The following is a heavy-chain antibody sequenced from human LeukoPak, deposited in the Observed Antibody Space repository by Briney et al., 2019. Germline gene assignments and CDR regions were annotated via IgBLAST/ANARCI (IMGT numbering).Heavy chain of an antibody. CDR1: GFTFSSYS. J-gene: IGHJ4*02. D-gene: IGHD2-8*02. V-gene: IGHV3-48*01. CDR3: ATYRQVLLPFES. Sequence: GGSLRLSCAASGFTFSSYSMNWVRQAPGKGLEWVSYISSSSSTIYYADSVKGRFTISRDNSKSTLSLQMNSLRAEDTAIYYCATYRQVLLPFESWGQGTLVTVSS. CDR2: ISSSSSTI.